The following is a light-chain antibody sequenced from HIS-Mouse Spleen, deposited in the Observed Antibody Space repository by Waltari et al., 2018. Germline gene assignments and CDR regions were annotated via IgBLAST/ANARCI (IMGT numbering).Light chain of an antibody. CDR3: YSTDSSGNHYV. CDR2: EDS. CDR1: ALPKKY. J-gene: IGLJ1*01. Sequence: SYELTQPPSVSVSPGQTARITCSGDALPKKYAYWYQQKSGQAPVLVIYEDSKRPSGSPGRFSGSSSGTMATLTISGAQVEDEADYYCYSTDSSGNHYVFGTGTKVTVL. V-gene: IGLV3-10*01.